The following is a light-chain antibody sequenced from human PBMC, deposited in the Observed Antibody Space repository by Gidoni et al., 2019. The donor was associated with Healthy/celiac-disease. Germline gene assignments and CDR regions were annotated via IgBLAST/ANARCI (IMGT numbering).Light chain of an antibody. J-gene: IGKJ4*01. CDR1: QSVSSSY. CDR2: GAS. V-gene: IGKV3-20*01. Sequence: EIVLTQSPGTLSLSPGERATLSCRASQSVSSSYLAWYQQKPGQAPGRRIYGASSRATGIPDRFSGSVAGTDFTITISRLEPEDFAVYYCQQYGSSLIFGGGTKVEIK. CDR3: QQYGSSLI.